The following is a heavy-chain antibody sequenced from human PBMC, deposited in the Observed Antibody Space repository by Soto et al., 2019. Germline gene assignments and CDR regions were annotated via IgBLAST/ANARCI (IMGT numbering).Heavy chain of an antibody. CDR2: IYYSGST. V-gene: IGHV4-59*01. D-gene: IGHD2-15*01. Sequence: SETLSLTCTVSGGSISSYYWSGIRQPPGKGLEWIGYIYYSGSTNYNPSLKSRVTISVDTSKNQFSLKLSSVTAADTAVYYCARGYCSGGSCSLDAFDIWGQGTMVTVSS. CDR3: ARGYCSGGSCSLDAFDI. CDR1: GGSISSYY. J-gene: IGHJ3*02.